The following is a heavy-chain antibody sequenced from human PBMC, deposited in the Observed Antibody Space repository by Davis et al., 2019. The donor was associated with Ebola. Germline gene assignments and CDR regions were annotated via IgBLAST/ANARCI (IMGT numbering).Heavy chain of an antibody. V-gene: IGHV1-3*01. CDR3: ARAGYSSSWYAGVFDY. Sequence: ASVKVSCKASGYTFTSYAMHWMRQAPGQRLEWMGWINAGNGNTKYSQKFQGRVTITRDTSASTAYMELSSLRSEDTAVYYCARAGYSSSWYAGVFDYWGQGTLVTVSS. D-gene: IGHD6-13*01. CDR1: GYTFTSYA. J-gene: IGHJ4*02. CDR2: INAGNGNT.